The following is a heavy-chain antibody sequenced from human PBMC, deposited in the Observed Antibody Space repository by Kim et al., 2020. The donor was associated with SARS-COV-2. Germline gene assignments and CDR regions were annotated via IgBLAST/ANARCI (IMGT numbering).Heavy chain of an antibody. CDR2: IYYSRST. V-gene: IGHV4-31*03. Sequence: SETLSLTCTVSGGSISSCGYYWSWIRQHPGKGLEWIGYIYYSRSTYYNPTLRSRVTITVDSSKNQFSLKLSSVTAAATAVYYCARADSSGCKIFDYWGQGTLVPV. CDR3: ARADSSGCKIFDY. CDR1: GGSISSCGYY. D-gene: IGHD3-22*01. J-gene: IGHJ4*02.